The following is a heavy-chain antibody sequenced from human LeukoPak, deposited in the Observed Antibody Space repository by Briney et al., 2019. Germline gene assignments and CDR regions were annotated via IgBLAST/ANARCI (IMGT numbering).Heavy chain of an antibody. J-gene: IGHJ5*02. V-gene: IGHV4-61*02. CDR1: GGSISGSNYF. D-gene: IGHD6-19*01. CDR2: IYTSGST. CDR3: ARRPGRIAVAGTLATFSWFDP. Sequence: SETLSLTCTVSGGSISGSNYFWSWLRQPAGKGLEWSGRIYTSGSTNYNPSLKSRVTISVDTSKNQFSLKLSSVTAADTAVYYCARRPGRIAVAGTLATFSWFDPWGQGTLVTVSS.